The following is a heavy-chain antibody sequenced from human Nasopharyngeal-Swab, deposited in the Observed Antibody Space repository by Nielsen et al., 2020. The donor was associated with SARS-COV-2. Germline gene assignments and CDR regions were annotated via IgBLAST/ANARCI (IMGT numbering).Heavy chain of an antibody. V-gene: IGHV2-5*01. J-gene: IGHJ4*02. CDR1: GFSLSSSGVG. Sequence: GPALGKPTQTLALTCTFSGFSLSSSGVGGGWIRQPPGKALEWLANIYWNDGNRYSPALQSRVTISKDTPANEVVLTLTNMDPVDTATYSCAQTFYSDSRGNFDYWSQGTLVTVSS. D-gene: IGHD3-22*01. CDR3: AQTFYSDSRGNFDY. CDR2: IYWNDGN.